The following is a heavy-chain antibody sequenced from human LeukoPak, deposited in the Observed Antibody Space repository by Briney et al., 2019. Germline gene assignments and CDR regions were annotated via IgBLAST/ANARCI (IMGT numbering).Heavy chain of an antibody. V-gene: IGHV1-69*04. CDR2: IIPILGIA. Sequence: ASVKVSCKASGGTFSNYAISWVRQAPGQGLEWMGRIIPILGIANYAQKFQGRVTITADKSTSTAYMELSSLRSEDTAVYYCASYSGSYGTGYFDYWGQGTLVTVSS. D-gene: IGHD1-26*01. CDR1: GGTFSNYA. CDR3: ASYSGSYGTGYFDY. J-gene: IGHJ4*02.